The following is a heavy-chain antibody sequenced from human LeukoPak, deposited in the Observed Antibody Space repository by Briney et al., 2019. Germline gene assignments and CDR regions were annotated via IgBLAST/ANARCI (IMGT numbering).Heavy chain of an antibody. CDR3: ARVRIVVVPAAILGHYYYGMDV. V-gene: IGHV4-39*01. CDR1: GGSISTSSYY. J-gene: IGHJ6*02. D-gene: IGHD2-2*02. CDR2: LYYSGST. Sequence: SETLSLTCTISGGSISTSSYYWGWIRQPPGKGLEWIGSLYYSGSTSYNPSLKSRVTMSVDTSKNQFSLKLSSVTAADTAVYYCARVRIVVVPAAILGHYYYGMDVWGQGTTVTVSS.